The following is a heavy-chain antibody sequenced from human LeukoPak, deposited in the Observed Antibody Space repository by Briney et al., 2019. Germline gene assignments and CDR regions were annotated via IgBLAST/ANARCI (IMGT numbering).Heavy chain of an antibody. CDR1: GFTFSSYW. CDR2: INSDGRST. D-gene: IGHD5-12*01. J-gene: IGHJ1*01. CDR3: ARVRGGGYDRSAEYFQH. Sequence: GGSLRLSCAASGFTFSSYWMHWVRQAPGKGLVWVSRINSDGRSTSYADSVKGRFTISRDNAKNTLYLQMNSLRAEDTAVYYCARVRGGGYDRSAEYFQHWGQGTLVTVSS. V-gene: IGHV3-74*01.